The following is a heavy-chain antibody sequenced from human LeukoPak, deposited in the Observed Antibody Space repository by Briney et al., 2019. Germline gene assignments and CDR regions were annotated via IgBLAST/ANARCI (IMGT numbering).Heavy chain of an antibody. CDR1: GFTFNNYA. D-gene: IGHD2-2*01. Sequence: GGSLRLSCAVSGFTFNNYAFHWVRQAPGKGLEWVAIISYDASNEYYADSVKGRFTISRDNAKNSLYLQMNSLRAEDTAVYYCARAPWGIVVVPAAILDYWGQGTLVTVSS. J-gene: IGHJ4*02. CDR2: ISYDASNE. V-gene: IGHV3-30*04. CDR3: ARAPWGIVVVPAAILDY.